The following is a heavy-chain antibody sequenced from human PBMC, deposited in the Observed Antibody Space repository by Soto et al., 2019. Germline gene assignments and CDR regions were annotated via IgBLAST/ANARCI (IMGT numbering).Heavy chain of an antibody. Sequence: VRQAPGQGLEWMGGIIPIFGTANYAQKFQGRVTITADESTSTAYMELSSLRSEDTAVYYCASGDKFFGVADIYYYYYYGMDVWGQGTTVTVSS. V-gene: IGHV1-69*01. CDR3: ASGDKFFGVADIYYYYYYGMDV. CDR2: IIPIFGTA. D-gene: IGHD3-3*01. J-gene: IGHJ6*02.